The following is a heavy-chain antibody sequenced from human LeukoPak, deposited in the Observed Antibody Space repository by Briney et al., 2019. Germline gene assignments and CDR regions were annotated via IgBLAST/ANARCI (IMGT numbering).Heavy chain of an antibody. CDR1: GYSFTSYW. CDR3: ARHYCSSTNCPDFDY. J-gene: IGHJ4*02. CDR2: IYPGDPDT. Sequence: GESLKISCKGSGYSFTSYWIGWVRQMPGKGLEWMGIIYPGDPDTRYSPSFQGQVTISADKSISTAYLQWSSLKASDTAMYYCARHYCSSTNCPDFDYWGQGTLVTVSS. V-gene: IGHV5-51*01. D-gene: IGHD2-2*01.